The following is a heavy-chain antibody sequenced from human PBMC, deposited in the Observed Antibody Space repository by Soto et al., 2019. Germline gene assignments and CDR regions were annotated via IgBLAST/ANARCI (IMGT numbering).Heavy chain of an antibody. CDR2: MSPKTANT. J-gene: IGHJ5*01. CDR1: GYTFTSYD. Sequence: ASVKVSCKASGYTFTSYDINWVRQTAGQGLEWMGWMSPKTANTGYAQKFQGRVTMTRSTSISTAYMELSRLTSEDTAVYYCTGGPPNWGFDSWGQGTPLTVSS. V-gene: IGHV1-8*01. D-gene: IGHD7-27*01. CDR3: TGGPPNWGFDS.